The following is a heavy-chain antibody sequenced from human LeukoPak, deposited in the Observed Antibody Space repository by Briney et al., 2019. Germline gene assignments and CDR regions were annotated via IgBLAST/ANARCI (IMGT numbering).Heavy chain of an antibody. CDR3: ARLDSIHLITY. D-gene: IGHD3-16*01. V-gene: IGHV4-39*01. CDR1: GGSISSSSYY. CDR2: IYYSGST. Sequence: SETLSLTCTVSGGSISSSSYYWGWIRQPPGKGLEWIGTIYYSGSTYYNPSLKSRVTISVDTSKNQFSLKLSSVTAADTAVYYCARLDSIHLITYWGQGTLVTVSP. J-gene: IGHJ4*02.